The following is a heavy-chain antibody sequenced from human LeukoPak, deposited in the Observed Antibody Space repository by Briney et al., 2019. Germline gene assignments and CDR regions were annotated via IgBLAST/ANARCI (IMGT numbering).Heavy chain of an antibody. J-gene: IGHJ5*02. CDR2: IYSSGT. CDR3: ARGLTYYYGSGSNNWFDP. D-gene: IGHD3-10*01. Sequence: SETLSLTCTVSGGSISSYYLSWIRQPAGKGLEWIGRIYSSGTDYNPSLKSRVTISLDTSKNQFSLKLSSVTAADTAVYYCARGLTYYYGSGSNNWFDPWGQGTLVTVSS. CDR1: GGSISSYY. V-gene: IGHV4-4*07.